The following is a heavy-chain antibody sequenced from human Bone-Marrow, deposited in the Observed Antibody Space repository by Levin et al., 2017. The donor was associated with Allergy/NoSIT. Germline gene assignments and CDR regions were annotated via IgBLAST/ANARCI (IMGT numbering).Heavy chain of an antibody. J-gene: IGHJ6*03. D-gene: IGHD3-10*01. CDR3: AGGSRDSGFNYYYMDV. Sequence: SETLSLTCTVSGGSISSYYWTWMRQLPGKGLEWLGYISHSGSTVSNPSLKSRVTISVDTSKRQFSLKVTAVSAADTAMYYCAGGSRDSGFNYYYMDVWGKGTTVTVSS. V-gene: IGHV4-59*01. CDR1: GGSISSYY. CDR2: ISHSGST.